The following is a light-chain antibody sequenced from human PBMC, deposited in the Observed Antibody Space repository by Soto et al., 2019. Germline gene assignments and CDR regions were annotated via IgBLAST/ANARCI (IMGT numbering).Light chain of an antibody. Sequence: EIVLTQSPATLSLSPGERATLSCRASQSISSYLAWYQQKPGQAPRLLIYDASNRATGIPARFSGSGSETDFTLTISSLEPEDFAVYYCQQRSNWPLLTFGGGTKVKIK. V-gene: IGKV3-11*01. CDR3: QQRSNWPLLT. J-gene: IGKJ4*01. CDR2: DAS. CDR1: QSISSY.